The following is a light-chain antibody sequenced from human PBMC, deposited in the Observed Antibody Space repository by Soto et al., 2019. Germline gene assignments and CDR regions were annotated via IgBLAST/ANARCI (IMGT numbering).Light chain of an antibody. Sequence: EIVLTQSPGTLSLSPGERATLSCRASQSLIRHLVWYQQKPGQAPRLVIYEASNRATGIPARFSGSGSGTDFTLTISSLEPEDFAVYYCQHRAAGPITFGGGTKVEIK. J-gene: IGKJ4*01. CDR3: QHRAAGPIT. V-gene: IGKV3-11*01. CDR2: EAS. CDR1: QSLIRH.